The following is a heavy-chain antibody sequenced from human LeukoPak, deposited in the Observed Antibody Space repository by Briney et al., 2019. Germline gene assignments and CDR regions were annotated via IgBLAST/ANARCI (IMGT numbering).Heavy chain of an antibody. D-gene: IGHD1-14*01. V-gene: IGHV4-31*03. CDR2: IYYSGST. J-gene: IGHJ4*02. CDR1: GGSISSGGYY. Sequence: SETLSLTCTVSGGSISSGGYYWSWIRQHPGKGLEWIGYIYYSGSTYYNPSLKSRVTISVDTSKNQFSLKLSSVTAAETAVYYCARAGSNKIKNFDYWGQGTLVTVSS. CDR3: ARAGSNKIKNFDY.